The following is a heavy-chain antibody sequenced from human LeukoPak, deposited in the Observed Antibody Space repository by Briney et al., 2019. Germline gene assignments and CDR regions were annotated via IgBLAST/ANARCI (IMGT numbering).Heavy chain of an antibody. D-gene: IGHD4-11*01. CDR1: GGTFSSYA. CDR2: IIPIFGTA. J-gene: IGHJ4*02. V-gene: IGHV1-69*06. CDR3: ARAYSNYAIQMYYFDY. Sequence: GVSVKVSCKASGGTFSSYAISWVRQAPGQGLEWMGGIIPIFGTANYAQKFQGRVTITADKSTSTAYMELSSLRSEDTAVYYCARAYSNYAIQMYYFDYWGQGTLVTVSS.